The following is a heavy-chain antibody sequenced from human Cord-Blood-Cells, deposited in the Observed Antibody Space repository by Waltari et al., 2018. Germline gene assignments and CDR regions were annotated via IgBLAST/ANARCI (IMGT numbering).Heavy chain of an antibody. D-gene: IGHD6-6*01. CDR2: INHSGST. CDR3: ARAIISEASSSSRGWAFDI. V-gene: IGHV4-34*01. Sequence: QVQLQQWGAGLLKPSETLSLTCAVYGGSFSGYYWSWIRQPPGKGLEWIGEINHSGSTNYNPSLKGRVTISVDTSKNQFSLKLSSVTAADTAVYYCARAIISEASSSSRGWAFDIWGQGTMVTVSS. CDR1: GGSFSGYY. J-gene: IGHJ3*02.